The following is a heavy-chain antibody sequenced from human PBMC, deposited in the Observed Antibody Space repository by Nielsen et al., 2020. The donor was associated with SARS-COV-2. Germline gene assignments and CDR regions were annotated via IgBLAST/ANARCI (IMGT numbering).Heavy chain of an antibody. J-gene: IGHJ6*02. CDR3: ARQGGYDQPYNYYGMDV. V-gene: IGHV1-8*01. CDR1: GYTFTTYD. D-gene: IGHD5-12*01. CDR2: MNPNSGNT. Sequence: ASVKVSCKASGYTFTTYDINWVRQATGQGLEWMGWMNPNSGNTGYAQKFQGRVTMTRNTSISTAYMELSSLRSEDTAVYYCARQGGYDQPYNYYGMDVWGQGTTVTVSS.